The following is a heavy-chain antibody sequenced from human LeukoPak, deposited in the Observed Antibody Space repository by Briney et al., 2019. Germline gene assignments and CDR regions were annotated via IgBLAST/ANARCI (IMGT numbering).Heavy chain of an antibody. CDR1: GFTFGDYA. CDR3: ARVMNIDD. Sequence: GGSLRLSCTASGFTFGDYAINWVRQAPGQGLERVSAIRGSGGGTYYADSVTSRFTISRDDSKNTLYLQMDGLRAEDTALYYGARVMNIDDWGQGTLVTVSS. D-gene: IGHD2-8*01. V-gene: IGHV3-23*01. CDR2: IRGSGGGT. J-gene: IGHJ4*02.